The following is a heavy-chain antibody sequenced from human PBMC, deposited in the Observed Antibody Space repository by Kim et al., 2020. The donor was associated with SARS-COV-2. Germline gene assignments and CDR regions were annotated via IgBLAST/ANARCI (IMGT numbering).Heavy chain of an antibody. J-gene: IGHJ4*02. CDR1: GFTFSSYA. Sequence: GGSLRLSCAASGFTFSSYAMSWVRQAPGKGLEWVSAISGSGGSTYYADSVKGRFTISRDNSKNTLYLQMNSLRAEDTAVYYCAKLDYYDSSGNLGYWGQGTLVTVSS. V-gene: IGHV3-23*01. CDR3: AKLDYYDSSGNLGY. D-gene: IGHD3-22*01. CDR2: ISGSGGST.